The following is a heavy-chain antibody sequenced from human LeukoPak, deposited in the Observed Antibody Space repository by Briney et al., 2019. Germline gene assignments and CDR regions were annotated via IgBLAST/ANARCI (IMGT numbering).Heavy chain of an antibody. J-gene: IGHJ4*02. V-gene: IGHV4-31*03. CDR1: GGSISSGGYY. CDR2: IYYSGST. D-gene: IGHD6-6*01. CDR3: ARWIAARPRYYFDY. Sequence: SQTLSLTCTVSGGSISSGGYYWSWIRQHPGKGLEWIGYIYYSGSTYYNPSLKSRVTISVDTSKNQFSLKLSSVTAADTAVYYCARWIAARPRYYFDYWGQGTLVTVSS.